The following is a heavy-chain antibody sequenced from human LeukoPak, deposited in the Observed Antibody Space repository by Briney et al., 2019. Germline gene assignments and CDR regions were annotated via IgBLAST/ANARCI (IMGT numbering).Heavy chain of an antibody. CDR2: IKSKIDGGTT. CDR1: GFTFSNTW. J-gene: IGHJ4*02. D-gene: IGHD5-12*01. V-gene: IGHV3-15*01. Sequence: PGGSLRLSCAASGFTFSNTWMSWVRQAPGKGLEWVGRIKSKIDGGTTDYAAPVKGRFTISRDDSKNTLYLRMNSLKTEDTAVYYCTTNSGYGFAYWGQGTLVTVSS. CDR3: TTNSGYGFAY.